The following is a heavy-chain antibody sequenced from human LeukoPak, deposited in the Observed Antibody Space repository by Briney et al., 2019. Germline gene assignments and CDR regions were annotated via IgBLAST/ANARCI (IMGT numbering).Heavy chain of an antibody. CDR1: GFTFSNYE. CDR2: ISSRGGTI. J-gene: IGHJ5*02. CDR3: ARDMAPTMGWFDP. V-gene: IGHV3-48*03. D-gene: IGHD3-10*01. Sequence: PGGSLRLSCAASGFTFSNYEINWVRQAPGKGLEWVSYISSRGGTIYYADSVKGRFTISRDNAKNLVYLQMNNLRVEDTAFYYCARDMAPTMGWFDPWGQGTLVTVS.